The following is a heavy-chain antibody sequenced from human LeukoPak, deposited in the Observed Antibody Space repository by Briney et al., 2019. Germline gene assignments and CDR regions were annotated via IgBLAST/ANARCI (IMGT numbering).Heavy chain of an antibody. Sequence: GASVKVSCKASGGTFSSYAISWVRQAPGQGLEWMGGIIPIFGTANYAQKFRGRVTITADESTSTAYMELSSLRSEDTAVYYCARWIQLWLGDWGQGTLVTVSS. CDR1: GGTFSSYA. D-gene: IGHD5-18*01. CDR3: ARWIQLWLGD. V-gene: IGHV1-69*13. J-gene: IGHJ4*02. CDR2: IIPIFGTA.